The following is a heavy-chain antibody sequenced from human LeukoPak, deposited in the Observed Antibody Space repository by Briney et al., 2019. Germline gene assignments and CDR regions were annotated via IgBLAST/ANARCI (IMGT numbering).Heavy chain of an antibody. D-gene: IGHD4-23*01. CDR1: GFTFSSSG. CDR2: ISSTGNYI. V-gene: IGHV3-21*06. Sequence: GGSLSLSCAASGFTFSSSGMNWVRQAPGKGLEWVSSISSTGNYIYYTESMKGRFTISRDNAKNSLFLQMNSLRAEDTAVYYCARDRGGRGLDYWGQGTLVTVSS. J-gene: IGHJ4*02. CDR3: ARDRGGRGLDY.